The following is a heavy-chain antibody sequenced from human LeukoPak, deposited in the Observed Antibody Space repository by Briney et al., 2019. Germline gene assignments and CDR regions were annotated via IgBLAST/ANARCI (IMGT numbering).Heavy chain of an antibody. CDR1: GYTFTSYG. Sequence: GASVKVPCKASGYTFTSYGISWVRQAPGQGLEWMGIINPRGGSTTYAQKIQGRVTMTSDTSTGTFYMQLSSLTSEDTAVYYCARDGGHYGDSDSWGQGTQVTVSA. J-gene: IGHJ4*02. CDR3: ARDGGHYGDSDS. V-gene: IGHV1-46*01. D-gene: IGHD4-17*01. CDR2: INPRGGST.